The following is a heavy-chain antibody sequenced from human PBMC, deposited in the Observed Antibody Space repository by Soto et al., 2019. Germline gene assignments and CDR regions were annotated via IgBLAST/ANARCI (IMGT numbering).Heavy chain of an antibody. CDR3: AKDGVESYSSSWYPDYYYYMDV. V-gene: IGHV3-9*01. CDR2: ISWNSGSI. D-gene: IGHD6-13*01. J-gene: IGHJ6*03. Sequence: EVQLVESGGGLVQPGRSLRLSCAASGFTFDDYAMHWVRQAPGKGLEWVSGISWNSGSIGYADSVKGRFTISRDNAKNSLYLQMNSLRAEDTALYYCAKDGVESYSSSWYPDYYYYMDVWGKGTTVTVSS. CDR1: GFTFDDYA.